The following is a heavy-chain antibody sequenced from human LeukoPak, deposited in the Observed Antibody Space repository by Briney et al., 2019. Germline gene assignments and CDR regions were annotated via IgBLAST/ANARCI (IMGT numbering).Heavy chain of an antibody. J-gene: IGHJ5*02. CDR1: GGSFSGYY. CDR2: IYYSGST. V-gene: IGHV4-59*01. Sequence: SETLSLTCAVYGGSFSGYYWSWIRQPPGKGLEWIGYIYYSGSTNYNPSLKSRVTISVDTSKNQFSLKLSSVTAADTAVYYCARGLYYYDSSGLSPWGQGTLVTVSS. D-gene: IGHD3-22*01. CDR3: ARGLYYYDSSGLSP.